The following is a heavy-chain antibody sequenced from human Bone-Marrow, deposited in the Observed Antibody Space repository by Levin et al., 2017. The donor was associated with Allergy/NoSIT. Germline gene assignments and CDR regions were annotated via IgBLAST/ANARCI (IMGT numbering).Heavy chain of an antibody. CDR1: GDTFSTYT. Sequence: KISCKASGDTFSTYTINWVRQAPGQGLEWMGRIIPLFGIANYTQALQGRVTFTADTSTSTAYMELSSLTSADTAVYYCARGAYASVYYLDDWGQGTLVTVSS. CDR3: ARGAYASVYYLDD. D-gene: IGHD2-8*01. V-gene: IGHV1-69*02. J-gene: IGHJ4*02. CDR2: IIPLFGIA.